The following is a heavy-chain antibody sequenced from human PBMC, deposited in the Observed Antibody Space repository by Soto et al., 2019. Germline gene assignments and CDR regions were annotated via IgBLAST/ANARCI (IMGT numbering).Heavy chain of an antibody. CDR1: GFTFSSYE. J-gene: IGHJ6*02. CDR2: ISSSGSTI. D-gene: IGHD6-19*01. CDR3: ARDPSRAVAGLYYYYGMDV. Sequence: PGGSLRLSCAASGFTFSSYEMNWARQAPGKGLEWVSYISSSGSTIYYADSVKGRFTISRDNAKNSLYLQMNSLRAEDTAVYYCARDPSRAVAGLYYYYGMDVWGQGTTVTVSS. V-gene: IGHV3-48*03.